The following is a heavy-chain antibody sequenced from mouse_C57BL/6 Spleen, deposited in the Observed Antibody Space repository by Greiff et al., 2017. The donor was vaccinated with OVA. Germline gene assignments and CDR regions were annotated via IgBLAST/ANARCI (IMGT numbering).Heavy chain of an antibody. V-gene: IGHV1-76*01. J-gene: IGHJ1*03. CDR2: IYPGSGNT. Sequence: VKLVESGAELVRPGASVKLSCKASGYTFTDYYINWVKQRPGQGLEWIARIYPGSGNTYYNEKFKGKATLTAEKSSSTAYMQLSSLTSEDSAVYFCAREGGNSRYFDVWGTGTTVTVSS. CDR1: GYTFTDYY. CDR3: AREGGNSRYFDV. D-gene: IGHD2-1*01.